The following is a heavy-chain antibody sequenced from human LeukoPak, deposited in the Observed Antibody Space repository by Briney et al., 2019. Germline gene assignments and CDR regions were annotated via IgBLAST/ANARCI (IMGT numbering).Heavy chain of an antibody. CDR1: GGSFSGYY. D-gene: IGHD5-18*01. CDR2: IYYSGST. CDR3: ARLNTAMVSYGMDV. Sequence: SETLSLTCAVYGGSFSGYYWSWIRQPPGKGLEWIGYIYYSGSTNYNPSLKSRVTISVDTSKNQFSLKLSSVTAADTAVYYCARLNTAMVSYGMDVWGQGTTVTVSS. J-gene: IGHJ6*02. V-gene: IGHV4-59*08.